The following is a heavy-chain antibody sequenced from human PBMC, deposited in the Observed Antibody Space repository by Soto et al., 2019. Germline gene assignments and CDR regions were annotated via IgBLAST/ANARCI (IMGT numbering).Heavy chain of an antibody. J-gene: IGHJ4*01. CDR2: IKSKADGSTK. CDR1: GISVSNVW. Sequence: GPLRLSCSASGISVSNVWMTWIRQAPGKGLEWVGRIKSKADGSTKEYGTPAKDRFLISREDAKNTVDLQMHALRTEDTPFSYCATPRPESHGSSFRGHGALVTVSS. D-gene: IGHD3-10*01. V-gene: IGHV3-15*01. CDR3: ATPRPESHGSSF.